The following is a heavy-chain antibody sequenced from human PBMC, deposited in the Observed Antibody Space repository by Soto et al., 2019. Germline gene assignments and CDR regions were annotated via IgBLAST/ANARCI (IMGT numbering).Heavy chain of an antibody. CDR3: AKRRSSSTFDY. CDR2: ISGSDDST. D-gene: IGHD6-6*01. V-gene: IGHV3-23*01. J-gene: IGHJ4*02. CDR1: GFTFSSYA. Sequence: EVQLLESGGGLVQPGESLRLSCAASGFTFSSYAMSWVRQAPGKGLEWVSVISGSDDSTYYADSVKGRFTISRDNSKNTLYLQMNSRRAEDTAVYYCAKRRSSSTFDYWGQGTLVTVAS.